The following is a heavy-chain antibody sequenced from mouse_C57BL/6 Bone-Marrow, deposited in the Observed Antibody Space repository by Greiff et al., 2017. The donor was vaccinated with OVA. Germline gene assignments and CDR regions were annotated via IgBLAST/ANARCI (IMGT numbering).Heavy chain of an antibody. Sequence: VKLMESGPGLVQPSQSLSITCTVSGFSLTSYGVHWVRQSPGKGLEWLGVIWSGGSTDYNAAFISRLSISKDNSKSQVFFKMNSLQADDTAIYYCARKDFPYWYFDVWGTGTTVTVSS. CDR3: ARKDFPYWYFDV. J-gene: IGHJ1*03. V-gene: IGHV2-2*01. CDR2: IWSGGST. CDR1: GFSLTSYG.